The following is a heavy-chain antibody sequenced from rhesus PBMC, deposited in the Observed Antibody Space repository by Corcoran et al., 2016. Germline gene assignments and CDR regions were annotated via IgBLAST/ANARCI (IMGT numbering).Heavy chain of an antibody. V-gene: IGHV3S42*01. D-gene: IGHD3-28*01. J-gene: IGHJ4*01. Sequence: EVQLVESGGGLAKPGGSLRLSCAASGFTFSSYWMNWVRQPPGKGLEWLSAINGGGGSTYYADSVKGRFTNSRDNSKNTLSLQMNSLRAEETAVYYCAKGTSYYDSGYWPDYWGQGVLVTVSS. CDR3: AKGTSYYDSGYWPDY. CDR1: GFTFSSYW. CDR2: INGGGGST.